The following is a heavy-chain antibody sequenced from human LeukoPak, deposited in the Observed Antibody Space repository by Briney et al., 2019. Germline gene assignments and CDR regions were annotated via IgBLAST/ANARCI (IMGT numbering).Heavy chain of an antibody. CDR2: IKQDGSNK. CDR1: GFTFSNYW. J-gene: IGHJ4*02. V-gene: IGHV3-7*03. Sequence: GGSLRLSCAASGFTFSNYWMAWVRQAPGKGLEWVANIKQDGSNKNFVDSVKGRFTISRDNAKNSLYLQLNSLRAEDTAVYYCARDPDCSGGSCYSSYWGQGTLVTVSS. D-gene: IGHD2-15*01. CDR3: ARDPDCSGGSCYSSY.